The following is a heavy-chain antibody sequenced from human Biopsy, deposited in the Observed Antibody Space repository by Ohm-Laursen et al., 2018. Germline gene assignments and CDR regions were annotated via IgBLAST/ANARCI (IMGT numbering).Heavy chain of an antibody. CDR3: ARQVDFWSGYVDY. D-gene: IGHD3-3*01. Sequence: SDTLSLTCTVSGGSISSDHWGWIRQSPGKGLEWIGNIYYSGNTDYSPSLKSRVTISVDTSNNQFSLKLRSVTAADTAVYYCARQVDFWSGYVDYWGQGTLVAVSS. V-gene: IGHV4-39*01. J-gene: IGHJ4*02. CDR1: GGSISSDH. CDR2: IYYSGNT.